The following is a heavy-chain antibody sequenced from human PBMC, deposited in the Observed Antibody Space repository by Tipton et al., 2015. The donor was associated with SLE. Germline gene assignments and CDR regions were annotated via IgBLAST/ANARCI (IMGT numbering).Heavy chain of an antibody. CDR2: IYYSGST. D-gene: IGHD1-26*01. CDR1: GGSISSGSYY. Sequence: TLSLTCTVSGGSISSGSYYWSWIRQPAGKGLEWIGHIYYSGSTYYNPSLKSRVTISVDTSKNQFSLKLSSVTAADTAVYYCARGGVGANPLDVWGKGTTVTVSS. CDR3: ARGGVGANPLDV. J-gene: IGHJ6*04. V-gene: IGHV4-61*09.